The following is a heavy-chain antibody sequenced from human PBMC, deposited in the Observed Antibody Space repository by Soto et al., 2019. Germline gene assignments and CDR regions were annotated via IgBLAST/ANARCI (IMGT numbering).Heavy chain of an antibody. CDR3: ARQGYSYAIAAFHX. D-gene: IGHD5-18*01. CDR1: GYSFTSYW. J-gene: IGHJ3*01. Sequence: RGESLKISCKGSGYSFTSYWIGWVRQMPGKGLEWMVIIYPGDSDTRYSTSFQGQVTISADKSISTAYLQWSSLKASDTAMYYCARQGYSYAIAAFHXWGQATMVPVS. CDR2: IYPGDSDT. V-gene: IGHV5-51*01.